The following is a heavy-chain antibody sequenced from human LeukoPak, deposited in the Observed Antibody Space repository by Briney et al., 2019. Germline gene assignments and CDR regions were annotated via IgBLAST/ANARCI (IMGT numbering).Heavy chain of an antibody. CDR2: ISYDGSNK. V-gene: IGHV3-30*18. Sequence: TGGSLRLSCAASGLTFSSYGMHWVRQAPGKGLEWVAVISYDGSNKYYADSVKGRFTISRDNSKNTLYLQMNSLRAEDTAVYYCAKDRDIVATIGTLFDYWGQGTLVTVSS. CDR1: GLTFSSYG. J-gene: IGHJ4*02. D-gene: IGHD5-12*01. CDR3: AKDRDIVATIGTLFDY.